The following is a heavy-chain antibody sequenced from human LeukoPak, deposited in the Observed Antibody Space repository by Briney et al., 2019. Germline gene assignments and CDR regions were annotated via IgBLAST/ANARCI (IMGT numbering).Heavy chain of an antibody. V-gene: IGHV4-39*07. CDR3: ARGVRGSTAAGTFDY. Sequence: SETLSLTCTVSGGSISSSSYYWGSIRQPPGNGLEWIGSIYYSGSTYYNPSLKSRVTISVDTSKNQFSLKLSSVTAADTAVYYCARGVRGSTAAGTFDYWGQGTLVTVSS. CDR2: IYYSGST. CDR1: GGSISSSSYY. J-gene: IGHJ4*02. D-gene: IGHD6-13*01.